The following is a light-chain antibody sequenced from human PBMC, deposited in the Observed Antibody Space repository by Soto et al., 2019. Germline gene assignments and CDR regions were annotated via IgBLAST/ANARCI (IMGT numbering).Light chain of an antibody. J-gene: IGLJ3*02. Sequence: HSALTQPASVSGSPGQSITISCTGTSSDVGSYKLVSWYQQHPGKAPKLMIYEGTKRPSGVSDRFSGSKSGNTASLTISGLQSDDEADYHCCSYAGSSTWVFGGGTKVTVL. V-gene: IGLV2-23*01. CDR1: SSDVGSYKL. CDR2: EGT. CDR3: CSYAGSSTWV.